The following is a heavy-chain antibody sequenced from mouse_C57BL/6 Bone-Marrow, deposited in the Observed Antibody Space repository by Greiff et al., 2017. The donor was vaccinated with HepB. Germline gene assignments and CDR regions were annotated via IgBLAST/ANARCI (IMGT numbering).Heavy chain of an antibody. J-gene: IGHJ3*01. D-gene: IGHD2-4*01. Sequence: EVQRVESGGGLVKPGGSLKLSCAASGFTFSSYAMSWVRQTPEKRLEWVATISDGGSYTYYPDNVKGRFTISRDNAKNNLYLQMSHLKSEDTAMYYCAREEGISRMRVYDYDVGAYWGQGTLVTVSA. CDR3: AREEGISRMRVYDYDVGAY. V-gene: IGHV5-4*01. CDR2: ISDGGSYT. CDR1: GFTFSSYA.